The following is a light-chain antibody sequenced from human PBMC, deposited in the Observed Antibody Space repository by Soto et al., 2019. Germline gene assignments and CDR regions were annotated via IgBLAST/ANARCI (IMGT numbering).Light chain of an antibody. Sequence: DIVMTQSPDSLAVSLGERATINCKSSQSVLYSSNNKNYLAWYQQKPGQPPKLLIYWASTRESGVPQRFSGSGAGTDFPLTISSLQAEDVEVYYCQQYFGSPLTFGGGTKVEIK. CDR2: WAS. CDR3: QQYFGSPLT. J-gene: IGKJ4*01. CDR1: QSVLYSSNNKNY. V-gene: IGKV4-1*01.